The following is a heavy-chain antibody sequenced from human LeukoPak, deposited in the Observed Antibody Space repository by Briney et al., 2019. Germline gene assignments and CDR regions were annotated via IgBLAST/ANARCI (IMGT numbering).Heavy chain of an antibody. CDR3: ACNRWLQSPFDY. CDR1: GFTFSTYN. CDR2: ISSSSNYI. V-gene: IGHV3-21*01. J-gene: IGHJ4*02. Sequence: GESLRLSCAASGFTFSTYNMNWVRQAPGKGLEWVSSISSSSNYIYYADSVKGRFTISRDNAKNSLYLQMNSLRAEDTAVYYCACNRWLQSPFDYWGQGTLVAVSS. D-gene: IGHD5-24*01.